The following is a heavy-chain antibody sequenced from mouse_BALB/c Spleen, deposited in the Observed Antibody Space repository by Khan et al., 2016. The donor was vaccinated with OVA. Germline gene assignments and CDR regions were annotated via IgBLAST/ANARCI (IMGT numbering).Heavy chain of an antibody. J-gene: IGHJ3*01. D-gene: IGHD1-3*01. V-gene: IGHV1-5*01. CDR1: GYSFTSYL. CDR2: IYPGNSDT. Sequence: EVQLQESGTVLARPGASVKMSCKASGYSFTSYLIHWVKQRPGQGLEWIGDIYPGNSDTTYNQKFKDKAKLTAGTSANTAYMELSSLTNEDSAVYYCARGGYSSFVYWGQGTLVTVSA. CDR3: ARGGYSSFVY.